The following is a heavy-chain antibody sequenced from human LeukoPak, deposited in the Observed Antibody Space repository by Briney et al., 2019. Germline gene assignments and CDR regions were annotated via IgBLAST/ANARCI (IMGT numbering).Heavy chain of an antibody. J-gene: IGHJ4*02. V-gene: IGHV4-39*07. CDR1: GGSISSSSYY. Sequence: SETLSLTCTVPGGSISSSSYYWGWIRQPPGKGLEWIGSIYYSGSTYYNPSLKSRVTTSVDTSKNQFSLKLSSVTAADTAVYYCARDQKSTQWLVLRNFDYWGQGTLVTVSS. D-gene: IGHD6-19*01. CDR3: ARDQKSTQWLVLRNFDY. CDR2: IYYSGST.